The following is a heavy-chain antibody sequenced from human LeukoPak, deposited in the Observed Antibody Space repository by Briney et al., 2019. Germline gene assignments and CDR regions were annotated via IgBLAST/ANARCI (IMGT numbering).Heavy chain of an antibody. CDR2: ISWNSGSI. D-gene: IGHD1-14*01. CDR1: GFTFDDYA. Sequence: QTGGSLRLSCAASGFTFDDYAMHWVRQAPGKGLEWVSGISWNSGSIGYADSVKGRFTISRDNAKNSLYLQMNSLRDEDTAVYYCAREITPTGRRYTQYFQHWGQGTLVTVSS. CDR3: AREITPTGRRYTQYFQH. J-gene: IGHJ1*01. V-gene: IGHV3-9*01.